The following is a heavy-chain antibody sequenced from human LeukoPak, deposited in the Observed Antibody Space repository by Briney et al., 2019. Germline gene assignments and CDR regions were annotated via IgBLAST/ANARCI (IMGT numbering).Heavy chain of an antibody. V-gene: IGHV3-15*07. J-gene: IGHJ4*02. CDR1: GFTSSNAW. CDR3: TTERVLLWFGELPGTDY. D-gene: IGHD3-10*01. CDR2: IKSKTDGGTT. Sequence: GGSLRLSWVASGFTSSNAWMNWVRQAPGKGLEWVGRIKSKTDGGTTDYAAPVKGRFTISRDDSKNTLYLQMNSLKTEDTAVYYCTTERVLLWFGELPGTDYWGQGTLVTVSS.